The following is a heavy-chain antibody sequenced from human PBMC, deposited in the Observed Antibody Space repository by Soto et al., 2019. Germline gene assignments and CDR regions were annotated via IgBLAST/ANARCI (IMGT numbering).Heavy chain of an antibody. D-gene: IGHD4-17*01. V-gene: IGHV1-18*01. CDR3: ARTVTTVTTWDI. Sequence: APMEVPRKGSGGPLRSYSFSWVRKAPGQGLEWMGWISPNYGTTNYAQKLQGRVTMTTDKSTSTAYMELRSLRSDDTAVYYCARTVTTVTTWDIWGQATIVTVSS. CDR2: ISPNYGTT. J-gene: IGHJ3*02. CDR1: GGPLRSYS.